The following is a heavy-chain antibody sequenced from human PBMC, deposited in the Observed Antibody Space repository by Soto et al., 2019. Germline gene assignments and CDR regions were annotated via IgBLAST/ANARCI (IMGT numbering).Heavy chain of an antibody. CDR1: GYSFTSYW. J-gene: IGHJ4*02. V-gene: IGHV5-51*01. Sequence: GESLKISCKGSGYSFTSYWIGWVRQMPGKGLEWMGIIYPGDSDTRYSPSFQGQVTISADKSISTAYLQWSSLKASDTAMYYCARGGCSGGSCRYFDYWGQGTPVTVSS. D-gene: IGHD2-15*01. CDR3: ARGGCSGGSCRYFDY. CDR2: IYPGDSDT.